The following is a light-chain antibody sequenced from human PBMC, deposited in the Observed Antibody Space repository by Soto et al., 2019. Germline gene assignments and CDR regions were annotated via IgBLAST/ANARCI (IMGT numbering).Light chain of an antibody. Sequence: QSALTQPASVSGSPGQSITISCTGTSSDVAGYNDVSWYQQNPGKAPKLMIYDVSNRPSGVSNRFSGSKSGNTASLTISGLEAEDEADYYCSSYTSSSTEVFGTGTKLTVL. V-gene: IGLV2-14*01. CDR1: SSDVAGYND. J-gene: IGLJ1*01. CDR3: SSYTSSSTEV. CDR2: DVS.